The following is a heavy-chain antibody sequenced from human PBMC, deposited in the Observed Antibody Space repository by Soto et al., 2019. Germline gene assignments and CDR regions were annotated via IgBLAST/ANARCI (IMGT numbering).Heavy chain of an antibody. CDR1: GFTFNIAA. CDR3: ARRGVAKELDL. D-gene: IGHD1-7*01. V-gene: IGHV3-73*01. Sequence: LSLSCAASGFTFNIAAIHWVRQASGKGLEWVGLIRNKANGYATAYAASVRGRITVSRDDSKNMAFLEINSLKTEDTAVYYCARRGVAKELDLWGKGTRVTV. CDR2: IRNKANGYAT. J-gene: IGHJ5*02.